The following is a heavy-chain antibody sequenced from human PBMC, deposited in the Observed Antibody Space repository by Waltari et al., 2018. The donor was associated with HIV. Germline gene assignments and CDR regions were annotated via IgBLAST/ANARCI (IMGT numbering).Heavy chain of an antibody. CDR3: ARGFLWFGEGYFDS. D-gene: IGHD3-10*01. CDR1: GFTVSSNY. Sequence: EVQLMESGGGLIQPGGSLRLSCAASGFTVSSNYLSWVRQAPGKGLGWVSVIYSGGSTYYAESVKGRFTISRDNSKNTLYLQMNSLRAEDTAVYYCARGFLWFGEGYFDSWGQGTLVTVSS. CDR2: IYSGGST. J-gene: IGHJ4*02. V-gene: IGHV3-53*01.